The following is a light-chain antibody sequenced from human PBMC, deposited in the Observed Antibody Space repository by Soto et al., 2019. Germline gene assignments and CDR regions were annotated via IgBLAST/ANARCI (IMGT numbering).Light chain of an antibody. Sequence: EVVLTQSPGTLSLSPGERVTVSCRASLNVRKYLAWYQQKLGQAPRLVIYGAGTRGSGVPDRFSGSGSGTDFTLTINSLESDDSAVYYCHQYGESPPTFGGGTKVEI. V-gene: IGKV3-20*01. CDR1: LNVRKY. CDR2: GAG. J-gene: IGKJ4*01. CDR3: HQYGESPPT.